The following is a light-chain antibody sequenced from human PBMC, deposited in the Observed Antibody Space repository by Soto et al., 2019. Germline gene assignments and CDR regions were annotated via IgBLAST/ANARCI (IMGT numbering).Light chain of an antibody. Sequence: IVMTQSPATLPVSPGERATLSCRTSQSVNSHLAWYQQKPGQAPRLLIYGASSRATGIPDRFSGSGSGTDFTLTISRLEPEDFAVYYCQQYGSSRWTFGQGTKVDIK. J-gene: IGKJ1*01. V-gene: IGKV3-20*01. CDR3: QQYGSSRWT. CDR2: GAS. CDR1: QSVNSH.